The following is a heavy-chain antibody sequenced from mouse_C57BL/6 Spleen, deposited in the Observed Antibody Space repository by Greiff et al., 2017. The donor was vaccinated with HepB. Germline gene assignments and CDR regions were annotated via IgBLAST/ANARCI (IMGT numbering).Heavy chain of an antibody. D-gene: IGHD1-1*01. CDR1: GYTFTSYW. J-gene: IGHJ3*01. CDR2: IDPSDSYT. Sequence: VQLQQSGAELVKPGASVKLSCKASGYTFTSYWMQWVKQRPGQGLEWIGEIDPSDSYTNYNQKFKGKATLTVDTSSSTAYMQLSSLTSEDSAVEYCARGGSSWGQGTLVTVSA. CDR3: ARGGSS. V-gene: IGHV1-50*01.